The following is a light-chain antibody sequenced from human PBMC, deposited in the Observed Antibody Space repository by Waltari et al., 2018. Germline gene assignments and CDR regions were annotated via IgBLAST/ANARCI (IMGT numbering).Light chain of an antibody. J-gene: IGKJ5*01. CDR1: ESISSN. CDR3: QQYNNWPPA. V-gene: IGKV3-15*01. Sequence: EIVMTQSPATLSVSPGERATLSCRASESISSNLAWYQQKHGQAPRLLIFHASNRATGGPPRFSGSGSGTGFTLTISSLQSEDFAVYYCQQYNNWPPAFGQGTRLEIK. CDR2: HAS.